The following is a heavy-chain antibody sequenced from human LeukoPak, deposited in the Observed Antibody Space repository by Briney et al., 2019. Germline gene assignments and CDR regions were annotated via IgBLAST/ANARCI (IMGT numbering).Heavy chain of an antibody. Sequence: GRSLRLSCAASGFTFSSYGMHWVRQAPGKGLEWVAVIWYDGSNKYYADSVKGRFTISRDNSKNTLYLQTNSLRAEDTAVYYCARDPTALIFDYWGQGAPVTVSS. D-gene: IGHD3-9*01. J-gene: IGHJ4*02. V-gene: IGHV3-33*01. CDR1: GFTFSSYG. CDR2: IWYDGSNK. CDR3: ARDPTALIFDY.